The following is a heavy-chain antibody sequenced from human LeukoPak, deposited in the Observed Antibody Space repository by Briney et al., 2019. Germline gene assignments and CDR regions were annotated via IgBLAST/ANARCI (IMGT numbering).Heavy chain of an antibody. CDR1: GDSVSSNSAA. CDR2: TYYRSKWYN. D-gene: IGHD3-16*01. V-gene: IGHV6-1*01. J-gene: IGHJ3*02. CDR3: ARGGGALDI. Sequence: SQTLSLTCAISGDSVSSNSAAWSWIRQSPSRGLEWLGRTYYRSKWYNDYAVSVKSRITISPDTSKNQFSLHLNSVTPEDTAVYYCARGGGALDIWGQGTMVTVSS.